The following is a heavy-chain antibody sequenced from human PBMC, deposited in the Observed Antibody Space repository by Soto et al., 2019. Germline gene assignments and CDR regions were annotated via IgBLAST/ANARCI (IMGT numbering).Heavy chain of an antibody. CDR2: ISAYNGNT. CDR1: GYTFTSYG. J-gene: IGHJ4*02. V-gene: IGHV1-18*01. D-gene: IGHD4-17*01. CDR3: AGDLYGGNSGAFDY. Sequence: ASVKVSCKASGYTFTSYGISWVRQAPGQGLEWMGWISAYNGNTNYAQKLQGRVTMTTDTSTSTAYMELRSLRSDDTAVYFCAGDLYGGNSGAFDYWGQGTLVTVSS.